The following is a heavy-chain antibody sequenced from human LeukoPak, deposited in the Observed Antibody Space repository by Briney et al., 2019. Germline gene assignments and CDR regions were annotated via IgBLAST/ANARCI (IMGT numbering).Heavy chain of an antibody. D-gene: IGHD5-24*01. CDR3: VRVAVEKASIKGLDV. Sequence: SETLSLTCAVSGVSVRSYNYWSWVRQPPGKSLEWLGEVYHSGSTICNPSLESRITISMDTSKNQFSLRLTSVTAADTAVYYCVRVAVEKASIKGLDVWGRGTMVTVPS. CDR2: VYHSGST. CDR1: GVSVRSYNY. J-gene: IGHJ3*01. V-gene: IGHV4-4*02.